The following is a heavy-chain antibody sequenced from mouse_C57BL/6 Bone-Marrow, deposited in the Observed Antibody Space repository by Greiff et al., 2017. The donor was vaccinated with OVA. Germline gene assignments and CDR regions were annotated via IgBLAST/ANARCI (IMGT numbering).Heavy chain of an antibody. V-gene: IGHV1-18*01. CDR3: ASSTRGSIIYAMDY. CDR2: INPNNGGT. CDR1: GYTFTDYN. D-gene: IGHD1-1*01. J-gene: IGHJ4*01. Sequence: VQLQQSGPELVKPGASVKIPCKASGYTFTDYNMDWVKQSHGKSLEWIGDINPNNGGTIYNQTFKGKATLTVAKSYSTAYMELCRLTSEDTAVYAGASSTRGSIIYAMDYWGQGTSVTVSS.